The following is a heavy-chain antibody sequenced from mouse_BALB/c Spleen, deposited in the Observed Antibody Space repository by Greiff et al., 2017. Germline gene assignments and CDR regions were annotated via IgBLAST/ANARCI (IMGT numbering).Heavy chain of an antibody. V-gene: IGHV1-7*01. J-gene: IGHJ3*01. CDR3: ARNELAY. Sequence: VKLVESGAELAKPGASVKMSCKASGYTFTSYWMHWVKQRPGQGLEWIGYINPSTGYTEYNQKFKDKATLTADKSSSTAYMQLSSLTSEDSAVYYCARNELAYWGQGTLVTVSA. CDR1: GYTFTSYW. CDR2: INPSTGYT.